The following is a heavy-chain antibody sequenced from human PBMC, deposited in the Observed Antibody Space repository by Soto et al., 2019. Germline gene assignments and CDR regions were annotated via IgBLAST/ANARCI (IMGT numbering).Heavy chain of an antibody. CDR1: GFTVSSNY. Sequence: PGGSLRLSCAVSGFTVSSNYMSWVRQAQGKGLEWVSVIYSGGSTYYADSVKGRFTISRDNSKNTLYLQMNSLRAEDTALYYCAKGVGYSGYERIAAAGPSDPWGQGTLVTVSS. D-gene: IGHD5-12*01. J-gene: IGHJ5*02. CDR2: IYSGGST. V-gene: IGHV3-53*05. CDR3: AKGVGYSGYERIAAAGPSDP.